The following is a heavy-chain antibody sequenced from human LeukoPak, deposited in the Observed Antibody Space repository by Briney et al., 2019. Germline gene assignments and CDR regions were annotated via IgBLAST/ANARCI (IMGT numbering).Heavy chain of an antibody. CDR3: ATLYGDYPDY. V-gene: IGHV3-30*03. CDR1: GFTFSSSG. J-gene: IGHJ4*02. CDR2: SSYDESEK. D-gene: IGHD4-17*01. Sequence: GGTLRLSCAASGFTFSSSGMHWVRQAPGKGLEWVEVSSYDESEKSYAASVKGRFTISRDNSKNSLYLQMNGLRAEDTAVYYCATLYGDYPDYWGQGTLVSVSS.